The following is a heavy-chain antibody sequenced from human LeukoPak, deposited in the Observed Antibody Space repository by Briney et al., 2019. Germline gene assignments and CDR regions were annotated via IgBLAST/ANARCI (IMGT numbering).Heavy chain of an antibody. CDR1: GGSISSSSYY. CDR2: IYYSGST. J-gene: IGHJ6*02. V-gene: IGHV4-39*01. Sequence: SETLSLTCTVSGGSISSSSYYWGWIRQPPGKGLEWIGSIYYSGSTYYNPSLKSRVTISVDTSKNQFSLKLSSVTAADTAVYYCARLIAQKDMTTVTTNGIYYYYYGMDVWGQGTTVTVSS. CDR3: ARLIAQKDMTTVTTNGIYYYYYGMDV. D-gene: IGHD4-17*01.